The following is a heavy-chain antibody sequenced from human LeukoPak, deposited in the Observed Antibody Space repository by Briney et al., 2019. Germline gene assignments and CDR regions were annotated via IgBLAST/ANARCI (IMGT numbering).Heavy chain of an antibody. CDR2: IWYDGSNK. D-gene: IGHD3-22*01. V-gene: IGHV3-33*01. CDR3: ARDRDSSGYYYESTPFDY. J-gene: IGHJ4*02. Sequence: GSLRLSCAASGFTFSSYGMHWVRQAPGKGLEWVAVIWYDGSNKYYADSVKGRFTISRDNSKNTLYLQMNSLRAEDTAVYYCARDRDSSGYYYESTPFDYWGQGTLVTVSS. CDR1: GFTFSSYG.